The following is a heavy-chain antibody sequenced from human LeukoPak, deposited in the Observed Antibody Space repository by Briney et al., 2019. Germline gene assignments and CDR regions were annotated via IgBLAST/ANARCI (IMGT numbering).Heavy chain of an antibody. Sequence: GASVKVSCKASGYTFTSYGISWVRQAPGQGLEWMGWISAYNGNTNYAQKLQGRVTMTRNTSISTAYIELSSLRSEDTAVYYCARGMYSSSWFRGEGSNLNNYYYYGMDVWGQGTTVTVSS. J-gene: IGHJ6*02. CDR3: ARGMYSSSWFRGEGSNLNNYYYYGMDV. CDR1: GYTFTSYG. CDR2: ISAYNGNT. D-gene: IGHD6-13*01. V-gene: IGHV1-18*01.